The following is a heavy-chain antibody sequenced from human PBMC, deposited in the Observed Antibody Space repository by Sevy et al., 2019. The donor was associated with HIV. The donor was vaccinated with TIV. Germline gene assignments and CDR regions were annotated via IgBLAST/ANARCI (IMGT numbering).Heavy chain of an antibody. CDR3: AKDLGYCSGGSCYSGFYYYYGMDV. D-gene: IGHD2-15*01. J-gene: IGHJ6*02. CDR1: GFTFDDYA. Sequence: GGSLRFSCAASGFTFDDYAMHWVRQAPGKGLEWVSLISWDGGSTYYADSVKGRFTISRDNSKNSLYLQMNSLRAEDTALYYCAKDLGYCSGGSCYSGFYYYYGMDVWGQGTTVTVSS. CDR2: ISWDGGST. V-gene: IGHV3-43D*03.